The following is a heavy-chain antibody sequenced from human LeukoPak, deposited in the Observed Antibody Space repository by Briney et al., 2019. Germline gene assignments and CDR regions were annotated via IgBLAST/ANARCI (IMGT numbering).Heavy chain of an antibody. J-gene: IGHJ6*02. Sequence: ASVKVSCKASGGTFSSYAISWVRQAPGQGLEWMGWINPNSGGTNYAQKFQGWVTMTRDTSISTAYMELSRLRSDDTAVYYCARGLYYDSSPYYYYGMDVWGQGTTVTVSS. D-gene: IGHD3-22*01. CDR1: GGTFSSYA. CDR3: ARGLYYDSSPYYYYGMDV. CDR2: INPNSGGT. V-gene: IGHV1-2*04.